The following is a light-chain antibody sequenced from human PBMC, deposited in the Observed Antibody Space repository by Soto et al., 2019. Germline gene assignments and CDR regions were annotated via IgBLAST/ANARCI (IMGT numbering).Light chain of an antibody. V-gene: IGKV3-20*01. CDR2: GAS. Sequence: ETVLTQSPGTLSLSPGERATLSCRASQSVSSNYVAWYQQKPGQAPRLLMYGASTRATGIPDRFSGSGSGTNFTITISRLEPEDFAVYYCQQFGRSPPSWTFGQGTKVEIK. CDR3: QQFGRSPPSWT. CDR1: QSVSSNY. J-gene: IGKJ1*01.